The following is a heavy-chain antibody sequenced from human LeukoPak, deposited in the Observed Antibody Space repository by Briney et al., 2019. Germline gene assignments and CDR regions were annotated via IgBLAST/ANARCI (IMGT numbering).Heavy chain of an antibody. CDR1: GFTFSSYE. CDR2: ISSSGSTI. CDR3: ARDLRIVSGSYLDY. Sequence: GGSLRLSCAASGFTFSSYEMNWVRQAPGKGLEWVSYISSSGSTIYYADSVKGRFTISRDSSKNVLYLQMNSLRAEDTAIYYCARDLRIVSGSYLDYWGQGTLVTVSS. V-gene: IGHV3-48*03. D-gene: IGHD1-26*01. J-gene: IGHJ4*02.